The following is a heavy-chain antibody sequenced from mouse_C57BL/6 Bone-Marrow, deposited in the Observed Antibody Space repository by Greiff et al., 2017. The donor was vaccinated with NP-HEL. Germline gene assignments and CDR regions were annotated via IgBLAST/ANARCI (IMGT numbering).Heavy chain of an antibody. CDR2: IDPSDSYT. Sequence: QVQLQQPGAELVMPGASVKLSCKASGYTFTSYWMHWVKQRPGQGLEWIGEIDPSDSYTNYNQKFKGKSTLTVDKSSSTAYMQLSSLTYEDSAVYYCARLGFDYWGQGTTLTVSS. V-gene: IGHV1-69*01. J-gene: IGHJ2*01. CDR3: ARLGFDY. CDR1: GYTFTSYW.